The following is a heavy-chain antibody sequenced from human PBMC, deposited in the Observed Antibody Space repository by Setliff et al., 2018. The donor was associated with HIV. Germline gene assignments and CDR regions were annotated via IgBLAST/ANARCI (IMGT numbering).Heavy chain of an antibody. CDR1: GYTFTNYD. CDR2: MNPNSGRA. D-gene: IGHD6-6*01. V-gene: IGHV1-8*02. J-gene: IGHJ4*02. CDR3: ARDHIAARSVDY. Sequence: ASVKVSCKASGYTFTNYDINWVRQSPGQGLEWLGWMNPNSGRAGSAQNFQGRVAMSRDTSTNTVYMVLSSLRSEDTAVYYCARDHIAARSVDYWGQGTLVTVSS.